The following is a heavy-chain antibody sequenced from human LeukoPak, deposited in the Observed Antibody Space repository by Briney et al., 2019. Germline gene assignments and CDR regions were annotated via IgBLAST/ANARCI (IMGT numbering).Heavy chain of an antibody. CDR2: ISAYNGNT. CDR3: ARRGGKNYGDYLLYYYYMDV. CDR1: GYTFTSYD. D-gene: IGHD4-17*01. V-gene: IGHV1-18*01. J-gene: IGHJ6*03. Sequence: ASVKVSCKASGYTFTSYDINWVRQAPGQGLEWMGWISAYNGNTNYAQKFQGRVTMTTDTSTSTAYMELRSLRSDDTAMYYCARRGGKNYGDYLLYYYYMDVWGKGTTVTVSS.